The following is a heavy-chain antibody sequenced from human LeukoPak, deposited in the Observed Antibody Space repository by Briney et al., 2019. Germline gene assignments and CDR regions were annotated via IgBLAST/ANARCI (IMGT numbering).Heavy chain of an antibody. CDR2: IYYSGST. D-gene: IGHD6-19*01. V-gene: IGHV4-61*01. CDR1: GGSISSSSYY. CDR3: ARGYSSGWGYYFDY. Sequence: SETLSLTCTVSGGSISSSSYYWSRIRQPPGKGLEWIGYIYYSGSTNYNPSLKSRVTISVDTSKNQFSLKLSSVTAADTAVYYCARGYSSGWGYYFDYWGQGTLVTVSS. J-gene: IGHJ4*02.